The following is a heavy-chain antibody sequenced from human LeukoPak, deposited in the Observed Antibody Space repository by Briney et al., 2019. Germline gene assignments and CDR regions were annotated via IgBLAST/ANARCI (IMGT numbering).Heavy chain of an antibody. J-gene: IGHJ4*02. CDR3: ARRKYGIPFDY. CDR1: GFTLGSCW. V-gene: IGHV3-7*01. D-gene: IGHD1-14*01. CDR2: IKEDESEK. Sequence: GGSLRLSCVASGFTLGSCWMNWVRQAPGKGLEWVANIKEDESEKYYMDFVKGRFTISRDNAKNSLYLQMNSLRVEDTAVYYCARRKYGIPFDYWGQGILVTVSS.